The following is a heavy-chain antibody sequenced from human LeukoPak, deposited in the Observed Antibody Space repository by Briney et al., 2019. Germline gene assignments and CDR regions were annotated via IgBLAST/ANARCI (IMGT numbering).Heavy chain of an antibody. Sequence: SETLSLTCTVSGGSISSRTYYWGWIRQHPGKGLEWIGYIYYSGSTYYNPSLKSRVTISVDTSKNQFSLKLSSVTAADTAVYYCARERYFDWSRVDPWGQGTLVTVSS. J-gene: IGHJ5*02. V-gene: IGHV4-31*03. D-gene: IGHD3-9*01. CDR1: GGSISSRTYY. CDR3: ARERYFDWSRVDP. CDR2: IYYSGST.